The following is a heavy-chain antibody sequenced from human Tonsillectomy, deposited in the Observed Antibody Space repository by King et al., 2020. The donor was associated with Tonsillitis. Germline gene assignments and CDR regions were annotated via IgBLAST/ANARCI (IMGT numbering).Heavy chain of an antibody. CDR2: ISGSGGDII. Sequence: VQLVESGGGLVQPGGSLRLSCTASGFSFNSYSMNWVRQAPGKGLEWVSYISGSGGDIIYYADSVEGRFTISRDNAKNTLYLQMNSLRAEDTAVYYCARGEHYDFWTVFQSPDCWGQGTLVTVSS. CDR1: GFSFNSYS. D-gene: IGHD3/OR15-3a*01. CDR3: ARGEHYDFWTVFQSPDC. V-gene: IGHV3-48*01. J-gene: IGHJ4*02.